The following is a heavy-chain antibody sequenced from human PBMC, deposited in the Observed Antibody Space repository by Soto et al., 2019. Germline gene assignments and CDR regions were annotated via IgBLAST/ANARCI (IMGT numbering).Heavy chain of an antibody. D-gene: IGHD2-2*02. J-gene: IGHJ5*02. CDR1: GGSFSGYY. V-gene: IGHV4-34*01. CDR2: INHSGST. Sequence: SETLSLTCAVYGGSFSGYYWSWIRQPPGKGLEWIGEINHSGSTNYNPSLKSRVTISVDTSKNQFSLKLSSVTAADTAVYYCARRRRALYCSSTSCYKVTFDPRGQGTLVTVSS. CDR3: ARRRRALYCSSTSCYKVTFDP.